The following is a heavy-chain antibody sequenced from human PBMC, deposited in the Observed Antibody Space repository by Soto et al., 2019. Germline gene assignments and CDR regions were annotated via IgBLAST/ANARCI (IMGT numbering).Heavy chain of an antibody. D-gene: IGHD4-17*01. CDR3: ARGAYGDYDY. CDR1: GYTFISHG. V-gene: IGHV1-18*01. Sequence: QVQLVQSGAEVKKSGVSVKVSCKASGYTFISHGISWVRQAPGQGLEWMGWNNTYNGYTIGNTNYAQNFQGRVTMTTDSSTSTAYMELSSLRSDDTAVYSCARGAYGDYDYWGQGTLVSVSS. J-gene: IGHJ4*02. CDR2: NNTYNGYTIGNT.